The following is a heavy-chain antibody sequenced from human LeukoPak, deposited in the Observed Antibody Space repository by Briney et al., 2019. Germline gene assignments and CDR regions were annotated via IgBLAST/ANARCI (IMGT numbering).Heavy chain of an antibody. V-gene: IGHV1-24*01. J-gene: IGHJ4*02. CDR2: FDPEDGET. D-gene: IGHD3-10*01. Sequence: GASVKVSCKVSGYTLTELSMHWVRQAPGKGLEWMGGFDPEDGETIYAQKFQGRVTITTDESTSTAYMELSSLRSEDTAVYYCASEGPSGGSSFDYWGQGTLVTVSS. CDR3: ASEGPSGGSSFDY. CDR1: GYTLTELS.